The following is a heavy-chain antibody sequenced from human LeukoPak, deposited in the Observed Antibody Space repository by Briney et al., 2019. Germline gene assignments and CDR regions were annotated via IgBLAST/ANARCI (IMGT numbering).Heavy chain of an antibody. CDR1: GGSFSNYF. J-gene: IGHJ4*02. CDR3: ARSTRSGSIDY. Sequence: SETLSLTCTVSGGSFSNYFWNWIRQPPGKGLEWIGYIYYTGSTNSNPSLKSRVTISVDTSKNQFSLKLSSVTAADTAVYYCARSTRSGSIDYWGQGTLVTVSS. CDR2: IYYTGST. D-gene: IGHD3-10*01. V-gene: IGHV4-59*01.